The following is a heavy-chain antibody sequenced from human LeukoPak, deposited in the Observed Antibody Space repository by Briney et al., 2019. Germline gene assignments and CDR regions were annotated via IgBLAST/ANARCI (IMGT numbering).Heavy chain of an antibody. J-gene: IGHJ4*02. CDR3: ARDFSPTVTTSPFDY. CDR1: GFTFSSYW. CDR2: IKQDGSEK. V-gene: IGHV3-7*01. D-gene: IGHD4-11*01. Sequence: HPGGSLRLSCAASGFTFSSYWMSWVHQAPGKGLEWVANIKQDGSEKYYVDSVKGRFTISRDNAKNSLYLQMNSLRAEDTAVYYCARDFSPTVTTSPFDYWGQGTLVTVSS.